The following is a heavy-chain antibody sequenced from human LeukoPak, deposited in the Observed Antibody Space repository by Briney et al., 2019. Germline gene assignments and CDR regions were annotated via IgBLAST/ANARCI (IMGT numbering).Heavy chain of an antibody. CDR2: IIPIFGTA. Sequence: SVKVSCKASGGTFSSYAISWVRQAPGQGLEWMGGIIPIFGTANYAQKFQGRVTITTDESTSTAYMELSSPRSEDTAVYYCARDFILRATVTTTNWFDPWGQGTLVTVSS. CDR3: ARDFILRATVTTTNWFDP. D-gene: IGHD4-17*01. CDR1: GGTFSSYA. V-gene: IGHV1-69*05. J-gene: IGHJ5*02.